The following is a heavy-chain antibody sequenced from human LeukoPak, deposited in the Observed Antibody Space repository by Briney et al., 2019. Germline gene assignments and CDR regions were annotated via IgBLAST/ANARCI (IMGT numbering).Heavy chain of an antibody. CDR3: ARGRGYCSGGSCYSRWFDP. V-gene: IGHV1-69*01. D-gene: IGHD2-15*01. J-gene: IGHJ5*02. Sequence: SVKVSCKASGGTFSSYAISWVRQAPGQGLEWMGGIIPIFGTANYAQKFQGRVTITADESTSTAYMELSSLRSEDTAVYCCARGRGYCSGGSCYSRWFDPWGQGTLVTVSS. CDR1: GGTFSSYA. CDR2: IIPIFGTA.